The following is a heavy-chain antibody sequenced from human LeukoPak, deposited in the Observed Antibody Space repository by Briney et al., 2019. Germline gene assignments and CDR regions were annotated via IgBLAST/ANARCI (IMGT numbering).Heavy chain of an antibody. CDR1: GFTFSSYE. V-gene: IGHV3-48*03. CDR3: ARDLGYSSSWYDY. CDR2: ISSSGSTI. J-gene: IGHJ4*02. D-gene: IGHD6-13*01. Sequence: GGSLRLSCAASGFTFSSYEMNWVRQAPGKGLEWVSYISSSGSTIYYADSVKGRFTISRDNSKNTLYLQMNSLRAEDTAVYYCARDLGYSSSWYDYWGQGTLVTVSS.